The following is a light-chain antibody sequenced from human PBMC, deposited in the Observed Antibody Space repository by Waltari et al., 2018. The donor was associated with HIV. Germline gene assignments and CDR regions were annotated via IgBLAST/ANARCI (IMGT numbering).Light chain of an antibody. CDR2: GAS. Sequence: AIRMTQSPSSFSASTGDRVTITCRASQYISSYLAWYQQKPGKVPKLLIHGASTLESGVPSRFSGSGSGTDFTLTISCLQSEDFATYYCQQYHTYPLTFSGGTKVEI. CDR3: QQYHTYPLT. V-gene: IGKV1-8*01. J-gene: IGKJ4*01. CDR1: QYISSY.